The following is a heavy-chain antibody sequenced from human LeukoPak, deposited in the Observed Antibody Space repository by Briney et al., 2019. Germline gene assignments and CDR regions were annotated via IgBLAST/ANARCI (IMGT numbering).Heavy chain of an antibody. J-gene: IGHJ6*02. V-gene: IGHV4-59*01. Sequence: SETLSLTCTVSGGSISSYYWSWIRQPPGKGLEWIGYINNGGSTNYNPSLKSRVTISVDTSKNQFSLKLSSVTAADTAVYYCARDNGAYSSSWPYYYYGMDVWGQGTTVTVSS. CDR1: GGSISSYY. CDR2: INNGGST. D-gene: IGHD6-13*01. CDR3: ARDNGAYSSSWPYYYYGMDV.